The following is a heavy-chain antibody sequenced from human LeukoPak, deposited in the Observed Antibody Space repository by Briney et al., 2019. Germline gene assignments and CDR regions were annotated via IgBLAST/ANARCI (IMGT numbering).Heavy chain of an antibody. CDR3: ARRPLHSQNWLAP. Sequence: GESLKISCKGYGDRFTSYWVAWVRQMPGKGLEWMGIIFPGDSDTRYSPSIQGRVTISVDRSISTAYLQWSSLKASDTAIYYCARRPLHSQNWLAPWGQGTLVTVSS. CDR1: GDRFTSYW. CDR2: IFPGDSDT. V-gene: IGHV5-51*01. J-gene: IGHJ5*02.